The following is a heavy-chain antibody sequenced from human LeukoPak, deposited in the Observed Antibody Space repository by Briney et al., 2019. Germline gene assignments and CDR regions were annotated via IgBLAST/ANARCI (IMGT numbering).Heavy chain of an antibody. D-gene: IGHD2-2*01. CDR3: AKDGRGGDCTSASCTNWFGP. Sequence: GGSLRLSCAASGFTFSSYSMNWVRQAPGKGLEWVSSISSSSSYIYYADSVKGRFTISRDNAKNSLYLQMNSLRAEDTAVYYCAKDGRGGDCTSASCTNWFGPWGQGTLVTVSS. CDR2: ISSSSSYI. V-gene: IGHV3-21*04. CDR1: GFTFSSYS. J-gene: IGHJ5*02.